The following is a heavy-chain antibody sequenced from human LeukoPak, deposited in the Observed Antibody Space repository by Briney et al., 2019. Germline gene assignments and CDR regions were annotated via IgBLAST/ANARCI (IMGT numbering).Heavy chain of an antibody. D-gene: IGHD1-26*01. CDR1: GGSISSYY. V-gene: IGHV4-59*01. CDR2: IYYSGST. J-gene: IGHJ4*02. CDR3: ARGEVGATFFFDY. Sequence: KISETLSLTCTVSGGSISSYYWSWIRQPPGKGLEWIGYIYYSGSTNYNPSLKSRVTISVDTSKNQFSLKLSSVTAADTAVYYCARGEVGATFFFDYWGQGTLVTVSS.